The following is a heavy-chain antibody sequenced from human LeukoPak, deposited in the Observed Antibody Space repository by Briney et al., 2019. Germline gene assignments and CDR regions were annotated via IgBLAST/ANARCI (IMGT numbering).Heavy chain of an antibody. CDR3: TTSGDYGDYVSDY. V-gene: IGHV3-73*01. CDR1: GFTFSGSA. D-gene: IGHD4-17*01. Sequence: QAGGSLRLSCAASGFTFSGSAVNWVRQASGKGPEWVGRVRSKPNSYATTYAASVKGRFTISRDDSKNTAYLQMNTLKTEDTAVYYCTTSGDYGDYVSDYWGQGTLVTVSS. CDR2: VRSKPNSYAT. J-gene: IGHJ4*02.